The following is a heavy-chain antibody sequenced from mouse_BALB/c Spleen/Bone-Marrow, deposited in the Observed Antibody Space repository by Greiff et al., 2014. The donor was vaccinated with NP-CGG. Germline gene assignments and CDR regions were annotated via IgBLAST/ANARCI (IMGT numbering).Heavy chain of an antibody. Sequence: QVQLKASGAELAKPGASVKMSCKASGYTFTSYWMHWVKQRPGPGLAWIGYINPSTGYTEYNQKFKDKATLTADKSSSTAYMQLSSLTSEDSAVYYCARETALHYYGDWFAYWGQGTLVTVSA. CDR3: ARETALHYYGDWFAY. V-gene: IGHV1-7*01. D-gene: IGHD1-2*01. J-gene: IGHJ3*01. CDR2: INPSTGYT. CDR1: GYTFTSYW.